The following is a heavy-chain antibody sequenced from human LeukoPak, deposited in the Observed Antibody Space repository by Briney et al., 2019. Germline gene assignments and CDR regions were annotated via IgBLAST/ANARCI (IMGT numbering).Heavy chain of an antibody. J-gene: IGHJ4*02. CDR3: ARQGLRGISYFGF. Sequence: GESLRISCKGSGYSFTSFWIGWVRQIPGKGLEWMGIIYPGDSDTRYSPSFQGQVTISTDKSINTAYLQWSSLKASDTAMYYCARQGLRGISYFGFWGQGTLVTVSS. CDR1: GYSFTSFW. V-gene: IGHV5-51*01. D-gene: IGHD3-10*01. CDR2: IYPGDSDT.